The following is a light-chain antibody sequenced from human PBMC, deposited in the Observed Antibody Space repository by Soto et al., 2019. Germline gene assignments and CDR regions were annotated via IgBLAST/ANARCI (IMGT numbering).Light chain of an antibody. CDR1: FSNIGSNF. Sequence: QSVLTLPPSASGTPGQTVTITCSGRFSNIGSNFISCYQQLPGTAPKLLIYRNNERPSGVPDRFSASKSATSASLPNRGLRSKDEADYPCAAWNASLSGVVLVEGTKLTVL. CDR3: AAWNASLSGVV. V-gene: IGLV1-47*01. J-gene: IGLJ3*02. CDR2: RNN.